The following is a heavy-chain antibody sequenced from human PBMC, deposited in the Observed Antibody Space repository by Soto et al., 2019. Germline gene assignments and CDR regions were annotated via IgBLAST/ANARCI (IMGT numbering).Heavy chain of an antibody. CDR1: GGSISSYY. Sequence: SETLSLTCTVSGGSISSYYWSWIRQPPGKGLEWIGYIYYSGSTNYNPSLTSRVTISVDTSKNQFSLKLSSVTAADTAVYYCARLPYPYYYDSSGQRGADYRGQGTLVTGSS. D-gene: IGHD3-22*01. CDR2: IYYSGST. CDR3: ARLPYPYYYDSSGQRGADY. J-gene: IGHJ4*02. V-gene: IGHV4-59*08.